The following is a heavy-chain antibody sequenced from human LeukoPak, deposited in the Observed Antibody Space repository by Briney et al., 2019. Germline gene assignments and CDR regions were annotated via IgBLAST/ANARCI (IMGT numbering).Heavy chain of an antibody. D-gene: IGHD3-9*01. CDR2: IYPGDSDT. CDR1: GYRSTSYW. CDR3: ARGYDTWTSFSPNYFDF. V-gene: IGHV5-51*01. J-gene: IGHJ4*02. Sequence: GESLKISCKASGYRSTSYWIGWVRQMPGKGLEWMGIIYPGDSDTRYSPSFQGQVSISADKSISTAYVQWSSLKASDTAIYYCARGYDTWTSFSPNYFDFWGQGTLVTVSS.